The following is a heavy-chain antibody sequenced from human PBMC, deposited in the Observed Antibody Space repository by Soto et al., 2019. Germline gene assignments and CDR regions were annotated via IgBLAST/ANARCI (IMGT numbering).Heavy chain of an antibody. J-gene: IGHJ6*02. V-gene: IGHV1-2*04. Sequence: QVQLVQSGAEVKKPGASVKVSCKASGYTFTGYYIHWVRQAPGQGLEWMGWINPNSGGTNFAQKFQGWLTMTSDTSISTAYMELSRLRSDDTAVYYCATAPMNFDKSDYHTYYYCMDVWGQGTTVTVSS. CDR3: ATAPMNFDKSDYHTYYYCMDV. CDR2: INPNSGGT. CDR1: GYTFTGYY. D-gene: IGHD3-16*01.